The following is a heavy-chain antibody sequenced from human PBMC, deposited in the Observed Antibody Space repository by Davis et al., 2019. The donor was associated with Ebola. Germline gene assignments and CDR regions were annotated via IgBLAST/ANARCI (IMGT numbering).Heavy chain of an antibody. CDR1: GFTVSSNY. CDR2: IYSGGST. Sequence: GESLKISCAASGFTVSSNYMSWVRQAPGKGLEWVSVIYSGGSTYYADSVKGRFTISRDNAKNSLYLQMNSLGAEDTAVYYCASSAVRGVINWFDPWGQGTLVTVSS. D-gene: IGHD3-10*01. CDR3: ASSAVRGVINWFDP. V-gene: IGHV3-53*01. J-gene: IGHJ5*02.